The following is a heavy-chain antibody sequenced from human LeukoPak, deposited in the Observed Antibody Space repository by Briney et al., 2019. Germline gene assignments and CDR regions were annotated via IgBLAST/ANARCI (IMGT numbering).Heavy chain of an antibody. CDR3: ARSWDTAMVGYFDY. J-gene: IGHJ4*02. CDR1: GGTFSSYA. Sequence: SVTVSCKASGGTFSSYAISWVRQAPGQGLEWMGGIIPIFGTANYAQKFQGRVTITADESTSTAYMELSSLRSEDTAVYYCARSWDTAMVGYFDYWGQGTLVTVSS. CDR2: IIPIFGTA. D-gene: IGHD5-18*01. V-gene: IGHV1-69*13.